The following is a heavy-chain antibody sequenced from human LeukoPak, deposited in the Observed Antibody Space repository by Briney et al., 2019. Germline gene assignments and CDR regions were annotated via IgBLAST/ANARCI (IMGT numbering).Heavy chain of an antibody. CDR2: INWNGGST. D-gene: IGHD2-21*02. CDR3: ARDYCGGDCYPFDY. J-gene: IGHJ4*02. V-gene: IGHV3-20*04. Sequence: GGSLRLSCAVSGFTFHDYGMSWVRQVPGKGLEWVSGINWNGGSTGYADSVKGRFTISRDNAKKSVYLKMDNLRGDDTALYYCARDYCGGDCYPFDYWGQGILVTVSS. CDR1: GFTFHDYG.